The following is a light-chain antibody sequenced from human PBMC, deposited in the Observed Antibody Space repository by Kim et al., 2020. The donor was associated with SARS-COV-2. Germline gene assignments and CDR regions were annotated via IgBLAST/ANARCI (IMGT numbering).Light chain of an antibody. CDR1: QSVLYSSNNKNY. J-gene: IGKJ1*01. V-gene: IGKV4-1*01. CDR3: QQYYSTPPT. CDR2: WAS. Sequence: DIVMTQSPDSLAVSLGERATINCKSSQSVLYSSNNKNYLAWYQQKPGQPPKLLIYWASTRESGVPYRFSGSGSGTDFTLTISSLQAEDVAVYYCQQYYSTPPTFGQGTKVDIK.